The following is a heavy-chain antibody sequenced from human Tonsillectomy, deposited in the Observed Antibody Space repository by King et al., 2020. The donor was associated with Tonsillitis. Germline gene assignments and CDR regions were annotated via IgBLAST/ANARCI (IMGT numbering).Heavy chain of an antibody. CDR2: ISYDGSNK. CDR1: GFTFSSYG. Sequence: MELVQSGGGVVQPGRSLRLSCAASGFTFSSYGMHWVRQAPGKGLECVAVISYDGSNKYYADSVKGRFTISRDNSKNTLYLQMNSLRAEDTAVYYCAKGAGAPGRDAFDIWGQGTMVTVSS. CDR3: AKGAGAPGRDAFDI. D-gene: IGHD3-10*01. V-gene: IGHV3-30*18. J-gene: IGHJ3*02.